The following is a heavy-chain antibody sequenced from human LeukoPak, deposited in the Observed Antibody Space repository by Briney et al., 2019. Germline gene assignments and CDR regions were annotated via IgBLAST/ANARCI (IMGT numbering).Heavy chain of an antibody. J-gene: IGHJ4*02. CDR1: GFTFSSYA. D-gene: IGHD1-26*01. Sequence: GSLRLSCAASGFTFSSYAMNWVRQAPGKGLEWVSAISGSGGITCYADSVKGRFTISRDNSKNTLYLQMNSLRAEDTAVYYCARDPSGSYYDYYFDYWGQGTLVTVSS. V-gene: IGHV3-23*01. CDR3: ARDPSGSYYDYYFDY. CDR2: ISGSGGIT.